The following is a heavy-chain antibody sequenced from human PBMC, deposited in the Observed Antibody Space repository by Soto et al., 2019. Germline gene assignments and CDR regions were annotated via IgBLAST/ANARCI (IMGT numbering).Heavy chain of an antibody. CDR3: AKSRVTTAARDYYFDS. Sequence: EVQLLESGGGLVQPGGSLRLSCAASGFRFSSYAMSWVRQAPGKGLEWVSVITSTSDRTYLADSVKGRFSISRDNSKSTLYLEMSNLSVEDTALYYCAKSRVTTAARDYYFDSWGQGTLVTVSS. V-gene: IGHV3-23*01. CDR2: ITSTSDRT. J-gene: IGHJ4*02. D-gene: IGHD1-1*01. CDR1: GFRFSSYA.